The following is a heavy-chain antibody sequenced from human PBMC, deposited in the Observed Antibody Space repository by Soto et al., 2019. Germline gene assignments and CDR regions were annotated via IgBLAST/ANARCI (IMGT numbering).Heavy chain of an antibody. CDR1: GGSFSTDY. J-gene: IGHJ6*02. D-gene: IGHD3-10*01. V-gene: IGHV4-34*01. CDR3: AAGKVSANAYGSPLPYHYYGLDV. Sequence: SETLSLTCAVYGGSFSTDYWSWIRQPPGKGLEWIGEINPSGGTNYNPSLKSRVTISVDTSKKQFSLKLSSVTASDSAVYFCAAGKVSANAYGSPLPYHYYGLDVWGQGSLVTVSS. CDR2: INPSGGT.